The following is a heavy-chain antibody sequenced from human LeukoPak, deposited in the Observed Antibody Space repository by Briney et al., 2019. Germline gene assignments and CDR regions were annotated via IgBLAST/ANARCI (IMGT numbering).Heavy chain of an antibody. CDR3: ARVSDYYDSSGFDY. Sequence: PSETLSLTCTVSGGSISSHYWSWIRQPPGKGLEWMGYIYYSGSTNYNPSLKSRVTISVDTSKNQFSLKLSSVTAADTAVYYCARVSDYYDSSGFDYWGQGTLVTVSS. V-gene: IGHV4-59*11. CDR2: IYYSGST. D-gene: IGHD3-22*01. J-gene: IGHJ4*02. CDR1: GGSISSHY.